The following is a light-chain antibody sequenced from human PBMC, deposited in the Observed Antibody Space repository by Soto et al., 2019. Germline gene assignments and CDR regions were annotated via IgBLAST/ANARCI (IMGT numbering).Light chain of an antibody. CDR2: GAS. J-gene: IGKJ4*01. CDR3: QQYNNWPLT. CDR1: QSVTSN. Sequence: EVVMAQSPVTLSVSPGDGATLSCRASQSVTSNLAWYQQKPGQAPRLLIYGASTRATGIPARFSGSGSGTEFTLTISSLQSEDFAVYYCQQYNNWPLTFGGGTRWISN. V-gene: IGKV3-15*01.